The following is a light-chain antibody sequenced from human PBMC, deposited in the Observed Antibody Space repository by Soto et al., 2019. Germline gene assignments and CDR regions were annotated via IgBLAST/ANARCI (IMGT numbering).Light chain of an antibody. J-gene: IGLJ2*01. V-gene: IGLV2-23*01. CDR1: SSNIWSNNL. CDR2: EGS. Sequence: QSVRTQPASVSGSPGQSITISGTETSSNIWSNNLVSWYQQHPGKAPKLMIYEGSKRPSGVSNRFSGSRSGNTSSLTISGLQAEYEADYYCCSFALCSTSGLGGGTTLTV. CDR3: CSFALCSTSG.